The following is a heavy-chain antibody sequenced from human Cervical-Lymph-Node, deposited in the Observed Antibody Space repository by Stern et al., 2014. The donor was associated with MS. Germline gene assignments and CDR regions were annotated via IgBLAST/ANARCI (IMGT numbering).Heavy chain of an antibody. CDR2: LNHRGSP. V-gene: IGHV4-34*04. CDR1: GGSFSGYY. J-gene: IGHJ5*02. D-gene: IGHD1-20*01. CDR3: ASYNWNDEKGWFDP. Sequence: QVQLQQWGAGLLKPSETLSLTCAVSGGSFSGYYWSWIRQPPGKGLEWLGELNHRGSPDNNSSLTSRRPISVDASKNQISLKLRSITAADTGVYDYASYNWNDEKGWFDPWGQGTQVTVSS.